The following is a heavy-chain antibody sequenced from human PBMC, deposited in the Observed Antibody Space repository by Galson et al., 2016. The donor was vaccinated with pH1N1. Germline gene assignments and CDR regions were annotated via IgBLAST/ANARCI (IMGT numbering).Heavy chain of an antibody. CDR3: ARVLRRLTVEVPRYWYFAL. CDR1: GFTFSDYY. J-gene: IGHJ2*01. Sequence: SLRLSCAGSGFTFSDYYMTWIRQAPGKGLECVSRISDSGSETKYADSVKGRFTISRDNAKNSLYLQMNSLRVEDTAVYFCARVLRRLTVEVPRYWYFALWGHGTLVTVSS. V-gene: IGHV3-11*06. D-gene: IGHD4/OR15-4a*01. CDR2: ISDSGSET.